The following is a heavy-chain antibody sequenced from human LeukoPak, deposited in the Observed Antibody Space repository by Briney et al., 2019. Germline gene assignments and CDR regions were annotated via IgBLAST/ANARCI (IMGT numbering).Heavy chain of an antibody. Sequence: PSETLSLTCAVYGGSFSGYYWSWIRQPPGKGLEWIGEINHSGSTNYNPSLKSRVTISVDTSKNQFSLKLSSVTAADTAVYYCASGPRVGWFAPGYQGPWATVTS. D-gene: IGHD1-26*01. J-gene: IGHJ5*02. CDR1: GGSFSGYY. CDR3: ASGPRVGWFAP. CDR2: INHSGST. V-gene: IGHV4-34*01.